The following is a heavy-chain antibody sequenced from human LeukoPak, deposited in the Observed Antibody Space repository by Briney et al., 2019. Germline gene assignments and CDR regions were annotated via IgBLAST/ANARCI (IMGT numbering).Heavy chain of an antibody. D-gene: IGHD6-13*01. Sequence: SSETLSLTCTVSGGSISSYYWSWIRQPPGKGLEWIGYIHYSGSTNYNPSLKSRLTISVETSKNQFSLKLSSVTAADTAVYYCARGAAATYWGQGTLVTVSS. CDR1: GGSISSYY. CDR2: IHYSGST. V-gene: IGHV4-59*01. J-gene: IGHJ4*02. CDR3: ARGAAATY.